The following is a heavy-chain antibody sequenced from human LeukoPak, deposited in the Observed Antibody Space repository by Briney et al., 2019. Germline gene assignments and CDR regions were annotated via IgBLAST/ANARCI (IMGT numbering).Heavy chain of an antibody. CDR3: ARIVNYYDSSGSYYFDY. CDR2: ISSSSSYI. J-gene: IGHJ4*02. CDR1: GFTFSSYS. D-gene: IGHD3-22*01. Sequence: GGSLRLSCAASGFTFSSYSMNWVRQAPGKGLEWVSSISSSSSYIYYADSVKGRFTISRDNAKNSLYLQMNSLRAEDTAVYYCARIVNYYDSSGSYYFDYWGQGTLVTVSS. V-gene: IGHV3-21*01.